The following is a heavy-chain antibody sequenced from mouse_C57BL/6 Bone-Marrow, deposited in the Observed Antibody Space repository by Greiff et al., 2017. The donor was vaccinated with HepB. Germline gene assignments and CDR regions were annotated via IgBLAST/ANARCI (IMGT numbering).Heavy chain of an antibody. Sequence: EVKVVESGGGLVQPGGSLKLSCAASGFTFSDYGMAWVRQAPRKGPEWVAFISNLAYSIYYADTVTGRFTISRENAKNTLYLEMSSLRSEDTAMYYCARLDYDYDAPFAYWGQGTLVTVSA. D-gene: IGHD2-4*01. V-gene: IGHV5-15*01. J-gene: IGHJ3*01. CDR2: ISNLAYSI. CDR1: GFTFSDYG. CDR3: ARLDYDYDAPFAY.